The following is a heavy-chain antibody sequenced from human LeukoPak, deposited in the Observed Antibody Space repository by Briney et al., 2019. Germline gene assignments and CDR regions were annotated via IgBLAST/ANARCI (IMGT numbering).Heavy chain of an antibody. CDR2: INPNSGGT. Sequence: ASVKVSCKASGYTFTSYGISWVRQAPGQGLEWMGRINPNSGGTNYAQKFQGRVTMTRDTSISTAYMELSRLRSDDTAVYYCASDSYSHDYWGQGTLVTVSS. J-gene: IGHJ4*02. V-gene: IGHV1-2*06. CDR1: GYTFTSYG. D-gene: IGHD5-18*01. CDR3: ASDSYSHDY.